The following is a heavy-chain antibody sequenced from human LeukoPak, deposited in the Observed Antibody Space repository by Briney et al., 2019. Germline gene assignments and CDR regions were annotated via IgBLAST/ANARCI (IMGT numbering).Heavy chain of an antibody. Sequence: GSLRLSCAASGFTFSSYNINWVRQAPGKGLEWVSYISSSSRTIYYADSVEGRFTISRDNAKNSLYLQMNSLRAEDTAVYYCARVTYGSGTYGAFDYWGQGTLVTVSS. D-gene: IGHD3-10*01. CDR2: ISSSSRTI. CDR3: ARVTYGSGTYGAFDY. CDR1: GFTFSSYN. J-gene: IGHJ4*02. V-gene: IGHV3-48*01.